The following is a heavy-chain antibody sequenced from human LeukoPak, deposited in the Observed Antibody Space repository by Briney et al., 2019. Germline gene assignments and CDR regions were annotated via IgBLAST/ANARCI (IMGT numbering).Heavy chain of an antibody. CDR2: IIPIFGTA. D-gene: IGHD3-3*01. Sequence: SVKVSCKASGGTFSSYAISWVRQAPGQGLEWMGGIIPIFGTANYAQKFQGRVTITTDESTSTAYMELSSLRSEDTAVYYCAREVGYDFWSGYSNWFDPWGQGTLVTVSS. CDR3: AREVGYDFWSGYSNWFDP. CDR1: GGTFSSYA. V-gene: IGHV1-69*05. J-gene: IGHJ5*02.